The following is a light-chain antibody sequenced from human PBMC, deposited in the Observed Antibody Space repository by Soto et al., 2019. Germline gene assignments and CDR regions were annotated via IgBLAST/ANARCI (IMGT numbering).Light chain of an antibody. CDR2: SAS. J-gene: IGKJ4*01. V-gene: IGKV1-17*01. CDR1: QPIGTS. Sequence: DIQMTQSPSSLSASVGDSVTVTCRASQPIGTSLHWYQQRAGKAPKVLISSASRLQSGVSSRFSGSGSGTEFTLTISSLQPEDFATYYCQQLNSYPRTFGGGTKVDIK. CDR3: QQLNSYPRT.